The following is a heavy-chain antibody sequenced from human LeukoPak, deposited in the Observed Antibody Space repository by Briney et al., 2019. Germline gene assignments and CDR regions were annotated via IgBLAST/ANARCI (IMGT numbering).Heavy chain of an antibody. Sequence: GGSLRLSCAASGFTVSSNEMSWVRQAPGKGLEWVSSISGGSTYYADSRKGRFTISRDNSKNTLYLQMNSLRAEDTAVYYCARPQVMARGVIGYYFDYWGQGTLVTVSS. D-gene: IGHD3-10*01. CDR3: ARPQVMARGVIGYYFDY. V-gene: IGHV3-38-3*01. CDR2: ISGGST. CDR1: GFTVSSNE. J-gene: IGHJ4*02.